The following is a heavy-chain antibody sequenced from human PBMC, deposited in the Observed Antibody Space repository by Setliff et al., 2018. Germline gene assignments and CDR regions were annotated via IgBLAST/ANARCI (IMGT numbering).Heavy chain of an antibody. CDR1: GASINSLSW. J-gene: IGHJ6*03. V-gene: IGHV4-4*02. CDR2: IYHDGND. Sequence: SETLSLTCTVSGASINSLSWWSWVRQSPGKGLEWIGEIYHDGNDKFNPSVHYSPSLKSRVTMSVDTTKNQFSLKLTSVTAADTAVYYCARVSGFLYVDVWGKGTTVTVSS. D-gene: IGHD3-3*01. CDR3: ARVSGFLYVDV.